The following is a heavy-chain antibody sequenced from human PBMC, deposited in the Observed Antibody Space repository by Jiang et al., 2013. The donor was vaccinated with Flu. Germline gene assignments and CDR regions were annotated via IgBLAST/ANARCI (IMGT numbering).Heavy chain of an antibody. CDR3: AKVTDQYKVFQYYYGMDV. CDR2: ISGSGGST. Sequence: GGGLVQPWGSLRLSCAASGFTFSSYAMSWVRQAPGKGLEWVSAISGSGGSTYYADSVKGRFTISRDNSKNTLYLQMNSLRAEDTAVYYCAKVTDQYKVFQYYYGMDVWGQGTTVTVSS. V-gene: IGHV3-23*01. CDR1: GFTFSSYA. J-gene: IGHJ6*02. D-gene: IGHD1-14*01.